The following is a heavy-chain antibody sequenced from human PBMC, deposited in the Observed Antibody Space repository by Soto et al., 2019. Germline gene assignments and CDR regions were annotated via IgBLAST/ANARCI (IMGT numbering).Heavy chain of an antibody. J-gene: IGHJ4*02. CDR1: GFTFSSYW. V-gene: IGHV3-74*01. CDR2: INSDGSST. CDR3: ARSNWNGDFDY. D-gene: IGHD1-1*01. Sequence: GGSLRLSCAASGFTFSSYWMHWVRQAPGKGLVWVSRINSDGSSTSYADSVKGRFTISRDNAKNTLYLQRNSLRAEDTAVYYCARSNWNGDFDYWGQGTLVTVSS.